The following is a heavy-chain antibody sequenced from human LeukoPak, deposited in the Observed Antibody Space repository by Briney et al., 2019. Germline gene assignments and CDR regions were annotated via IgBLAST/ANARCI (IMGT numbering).Heavy chain of an antibody. CDR2: ISSTSSYI. Sequence: GGSLRLSCAASGFTFSSYSMSWVRQAPGKGLEWVSSISSTSSYIYYADSVKGRFTISRDNAKNSLYLQLSSLRAEDTAVYYCARDLPVGWGQGTLVTVSS. V-gene: IGHV3-21*01. CDR3: ARDLPVG. CDR1: GFTFSSYS. J-gene: IGHJ4*02. D-gene: IGHD1-26*01.